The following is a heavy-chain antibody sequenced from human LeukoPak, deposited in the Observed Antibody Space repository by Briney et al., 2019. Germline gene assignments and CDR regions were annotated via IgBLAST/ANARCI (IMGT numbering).Heavy chain of an antibody. D-gene: IGHD6-19*01. CDR1: GYTFTSYG. Sequence: ASVKVSCKASGYTFTSYGISWVRQAPGQGLEWMGWISAYNGNTNYAQKLQGRVTMTTDTSTSTAYMELRSLRSDDTAVYYCARDFGSGWLSHWFGPWGQGTLVTVSS. CDR3: ARDFGSGWLSHWFGP. CDR2: ISAYNGNT. V-gene: IGHV1-18*01. J-gene: IGHJ5*02.